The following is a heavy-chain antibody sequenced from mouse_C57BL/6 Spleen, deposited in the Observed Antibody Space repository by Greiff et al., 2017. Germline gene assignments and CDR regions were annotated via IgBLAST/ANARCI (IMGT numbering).Heavy chain of an antibody. J-gene: IGHJ3*01. CDR3: TTDYSNYRFAY. V-gene: IGHV14-4*01. CDR2: IDPENGDT. D-gene: IGHD2-5*01. CDR1: GFNIKDDY. Sequence: EVQLQQSGAELVRPGASVKLSCTASGFNIKDDYMHWVKQRPEQGLEWIGWIDPENGDTEYASKFQGKATITADTSSNTAYLQLSSLTSEDTAVYYCTTDYSNYRFAYWGQGTLVTVSA.